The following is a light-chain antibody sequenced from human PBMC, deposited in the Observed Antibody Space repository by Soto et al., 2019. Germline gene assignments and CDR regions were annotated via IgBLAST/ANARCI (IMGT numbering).Light chain of an antibody. Sequence: DLPMTQSPSSLSASVGDRVTITCQASQDISNYLNWYQQKPGKAPKLLIYDASNLETGVPSRFSGSGSGTDFTFTISSLQPEDIATYYCQQYDNLPYTFDQGTKLEIK. V-gene: IGKV1-33*01. CDR3: QQYDNLPYT. J-gene: IGKJ2*01. CDR1: QDISNY. CDR2: DAS.